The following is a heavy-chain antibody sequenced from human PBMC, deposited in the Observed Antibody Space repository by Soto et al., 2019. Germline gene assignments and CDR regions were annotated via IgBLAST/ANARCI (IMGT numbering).Heavy chain of an antibody. D-gene: IGHD3-9*01. CDR3: ARDPDYDILTGYTNDALDI. V-gene: IGHV1-18*01. CDR2: ISGYNGIT. J-gene: IGHJ3*02. Sequence: ASVKVSCKASGYTFTTYGISWVRQAPGQGLEWMGWISGYNGITNYAQNLQGRVTMTTDTSTSTAYMELRSLRSDDTAVYFCARDPDYDILTGYTNDALDIWGQGTRVTVS. CDR1: GYTFTTYG.